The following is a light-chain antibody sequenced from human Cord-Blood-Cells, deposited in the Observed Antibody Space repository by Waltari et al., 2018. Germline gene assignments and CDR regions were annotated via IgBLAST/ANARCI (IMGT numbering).Light chain of an antibody. Sequence: EIVLTQSPATLSLSPGERPTFSCRASQSVSSYLAWYQQKPGQAPRLLIYDASNRATGIPARFSGSGSGTDFTLTISSLEPEDFAVYYCQQRSNWPPLTFGGGTKVEIK. CDR3: QQRSNWPPLT. CDR2: DAS. J-gene: IGKJ4*01. V-gene: IGKV3-11*01. CDR1: QSVSSY.